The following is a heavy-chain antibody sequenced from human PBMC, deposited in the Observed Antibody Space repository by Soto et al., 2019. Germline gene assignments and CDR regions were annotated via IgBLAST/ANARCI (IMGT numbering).Heavy chain of an antibody. CDR2: IWYDGSNK. V-gene: IGHV3-33*01. CDR1: GFTFSSYG. J-gene: IGHJ4*02. D-gene: IGHD3-22*01. Sequence: SLRLSCAASGFTFSSYGMHWVRQAPGKGLEWVAVIWYDGSNKYYADSVKGRFTISRDNSKNTLYLQMNSLRAEDTAVYYCARDLQGYYYDSSGLGYWGQGTLVTVSS. CDR3: ARDLQGYYYDSSGLGY.